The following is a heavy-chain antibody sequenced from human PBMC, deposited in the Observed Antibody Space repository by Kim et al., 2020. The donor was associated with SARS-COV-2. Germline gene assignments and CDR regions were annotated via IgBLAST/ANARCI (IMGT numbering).Heavy chain of an antibody. Sequence: GGSLRLSCAASGFTFSSYGMHWVRQTPGKGLEWVAVISYDGSNKYHADSVKGRFTISRDNSKNTLYLQMNSLRAEDTAVYYCAKKYYDFWSGPSWPLDVWGQGTTVTVSS. CDR3: AKKYYDFWSGPSWPLDV. J-gene: IGHJ6*02. V-gene: IGHV3-30*18. D-gene: IGHD3-3*01. CDR1: GFTFSSYG. CDR2: ISYDGSNK.